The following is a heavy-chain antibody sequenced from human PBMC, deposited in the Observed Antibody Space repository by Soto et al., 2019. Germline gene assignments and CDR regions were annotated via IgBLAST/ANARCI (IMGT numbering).Heavy chain of an antibody. Sequence: ASVKGYCKSAGYGFTIDGIGWVRKEIGQGLEWMGWISAYNGNTNYAQKLQGRVTMTTDTSTSTAYMELRSLRSDDTAVYYCARVGQWLAYNWFDPWGQGTLVTVFS. CDR1: GYGFTIDG. D-gene: IGHD6-19*01. CDR2: ISAYNGNT. CDR3: ARVGQWLAYNWFDP. V-gene: IGHV1-18*01. J-gene: IGHJ5*02.